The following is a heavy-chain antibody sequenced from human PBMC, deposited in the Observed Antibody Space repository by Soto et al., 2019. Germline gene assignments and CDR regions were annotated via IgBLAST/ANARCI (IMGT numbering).Heavy chain of an antibody. CDR2: INPSGGST. V-gene: IGHV1-46*03. D-gene: IGHD5-12*01. CDR3: ARGGKGLRPQDAFDI. Sequence: GASVKVSCKASGYTFTSYYMHWVRQAPGQGLEWMGIINPSGGSTSYAQKFQGRVTMTRDTSTSTVYMELSSLRSEDTAVYYCARGGKGLRPQDAFDIWGQGTMVTVSS. J-gene: IGHJ3*02. CDR1: GYTFTSYY.